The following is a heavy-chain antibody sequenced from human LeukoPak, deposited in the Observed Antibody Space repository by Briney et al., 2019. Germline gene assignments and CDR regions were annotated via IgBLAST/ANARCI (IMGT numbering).Heavy chain of an antibody. J-gene: IGHJ4*02. Sequence: SETLCLTCTVSGGSISSSSYYWGWIRQPPGKGLEWIGSIFYSGRTHYNPSLESRVTISVDTSKNQFSLKLRSMTAADTAVYFCARQISGWYGGFDSWGQGTLVTVSS. CDR1: GGSISSSSYY. D-gene: IGHD6-19*01. CDR2: IFYSGRT. CDR3: ARQISGWYGGFDS. V-gene: IGHV4-39*01.